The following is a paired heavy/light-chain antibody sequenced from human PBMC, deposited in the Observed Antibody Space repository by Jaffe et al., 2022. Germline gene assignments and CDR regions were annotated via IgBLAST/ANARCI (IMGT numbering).Light chain of an antibody. V-gene: IGLV1-51*01. Sequence: QSMLTQPPSVSAAPGQKVTISCSGNSSNIGKNFVSWYQHLPGTAPKLLIYDNNKRPSGIPDRFSASKSGTSATLGITGLQTGDEADYFCGTWDSSLSGVIFGGGTKVTVL. CDR1: SSNIGKNF. CDR2: DNN. CDR3: GTWDSSLSGVI. J-gene: IGLJ2*01.
Heavy chain of an antibody. Sequence: EVQLLESGGDLVQPGRSLRLSCAASGFNFNNYAMGWVRRAPGKGLEWVSAIHGSGSKTYYADPVKGRFTLSRDNSKNTVFLQMNSLRVEDTAVYYCGKGRFLDWSLIDYYFDFWGPGSLVSVSS. CDR1: GFNFNNYA. CDR3: GKGRFLDWSLIDYYFDF. CDR2: IHGSGSKT. V-gene: IGHV3-23*01. D-gene: IGHD3-3*01. J-gene: IGHJ4*02.